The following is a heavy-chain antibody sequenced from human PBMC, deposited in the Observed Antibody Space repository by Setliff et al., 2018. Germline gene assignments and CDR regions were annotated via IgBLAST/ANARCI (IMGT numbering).Heavy chain of an antibody. Sequence: GESLKISCAASGFTFSSYSMNWVRQAPGKGLECVSSISAGTTYIYYADSVKGRFTISRDNAKNSLYLEMNSLRAEDTAVCYCARGPTLIDSWGQGTLVTVSS. CDR3: ARGPTLIDS. CDR2: ISAGTTYI. J-gene: IGHJ4*02. CDR1: GFTFSSYS. D-gene: IGHD3-16*01. V-gene: IGHV3-21*01.